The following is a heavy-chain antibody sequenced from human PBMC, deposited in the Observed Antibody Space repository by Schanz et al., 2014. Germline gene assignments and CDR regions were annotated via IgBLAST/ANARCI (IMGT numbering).Heavy chain of an antibody. V-gene: IGHV3-74*01. CDR1: GFTFSRYW. J-gene: IGHJ4*02. Sequence: EVQLVESGGGLVQPGGSLRLSCAASGFTFSRYWMHWVRQAPGKGLVWVSRIDNTGGNTNYADSVRGRFTISRDDAKNTLYLQMNSLRAEDTAVYYCERFQSPHQPFDYWGQGTLVTVSS. CDR2: IDNTGGNT. D-gene: IGHD2-2*01. CDR3: ERFQSPHQPFDY.